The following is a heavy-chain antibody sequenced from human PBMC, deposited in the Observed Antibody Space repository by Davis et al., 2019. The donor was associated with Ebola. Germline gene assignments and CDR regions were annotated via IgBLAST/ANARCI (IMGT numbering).Heavy chain of an antibody. V-gene: IGHV3-21*04. J-gene: IGHJ4*02. Sequence: GGSLRLSCAASGFTFSSYSMNWVRQAPGKGLEWVSSISSSSSYIYYADSVKGRFTISRDNAKNSLYLQMNSLRAEDTALYYCAKDIAPYYYGSGSYSKPGDYWGQGTLVTVSS. CDR1: GFTFSSYS. D-gene: IGHD3-10*01. CDR2: ISSSSSYI. CDR3: AKDIAPYYYGSGSYSKPGDY.